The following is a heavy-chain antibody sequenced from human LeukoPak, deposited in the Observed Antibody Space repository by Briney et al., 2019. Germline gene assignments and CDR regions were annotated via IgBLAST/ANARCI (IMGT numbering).Heavy chain of an antibody. Sequence: PSETLSLTCTVSGGSISSGDYYWSWIRQPPGKGLEWIGYIYYSGSTYYNPSLKSRVTISVDTSKNQFSLKLSSVTAADTAVYYCARLVTTNSIGFYYYGMDAWGQGTTVTVSS. CDR3: ARLVTTNSIGFYYYGMDA. CDR2: IYYSGST. D-gene: IGHD2-21*02. CDR1: GGSISSGDYY. V-gene: IGHV4-30-4*01. J-gene: IGHJ6*02.